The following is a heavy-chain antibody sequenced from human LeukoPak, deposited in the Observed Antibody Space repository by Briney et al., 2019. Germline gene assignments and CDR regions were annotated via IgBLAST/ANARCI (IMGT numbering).Heavy chain of an antibody. CDR3: VRRAAVRGMDF. CDR2: ISGSGDST. CDR1: GFIFDTHT. J-gene: IGHJ6*02. D-gene: IGHD1-14*01. V-gene: IGHV3-23*01. Sequence: GGSLRLSCTASGFIFDTHTLTWVRQAPGKGLEWVASISGSGDSTNYGDSVKGRFTISRDNFKRTVHLEMSNLRADDTAVYYCVRRAAVRGMDFWGLGTTVIVSS.